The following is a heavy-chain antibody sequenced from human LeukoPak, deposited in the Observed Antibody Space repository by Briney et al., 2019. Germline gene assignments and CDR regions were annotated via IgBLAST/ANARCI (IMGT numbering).Heavy chain of an antibody. D-gene: IGHD5-18*01. Sequence: ASVKVSCKASGYTFTSYDINWVRQATGQGLEWMGWMNPNSGNTGYAQKFQGRVTMTRNTSISTAYMELSSLRSEDTAVYYCARELVQKRRGYSYGFDYWGQGTLVTVSS. J-gene: IGHJ4*02. CDR1: GYTFTSYD. V-gene: IGHV1-8*01. CDR2: MNPNSGNT. CDR3: ARELVQKRRGYSYGFDY.